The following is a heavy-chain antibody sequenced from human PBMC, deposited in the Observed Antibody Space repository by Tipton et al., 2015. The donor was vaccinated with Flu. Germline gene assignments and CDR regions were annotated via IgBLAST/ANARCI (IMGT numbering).Heavy chain of an antibody. V-gene: IGHV4-38-2*02. D-gene: IGHD4-11*01. CDR1: GSSISNFIY. CDR2: IYQTGRA. Sequence: TLSLTCTVSGSSISNFIYWGWIRQPPGKGLEWIGPIYQTGRAYYNPSLKGRVSVSVDMSKNQFYLEMRSVTAADMAVYYCARRDFSNYVSDPKNWFDPWGRGIFVTVSS. J-gene: IGHJ5*02. CDR3: ARRDFSNYVSDPKNWFDP.